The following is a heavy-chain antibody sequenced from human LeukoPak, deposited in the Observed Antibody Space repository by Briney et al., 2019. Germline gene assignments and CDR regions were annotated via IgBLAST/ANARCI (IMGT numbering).Heavy chain of an antibody. J-gene: IGHJ4*02. CDR3: AKDSKMSYYGSGSHYDY. CDR1: GITFSNYF. Sequence: GGSLRLSCAASGITFSNYFVSWVRQAPGKGLEWVSAIGPSGGNTYYADSVKGRFTISRDNSKNTLYLQMTSLRAEETAVYYCAKDSKMSYYGSGSHYDYWGQGTLVTVSS. D-gene: IGHD3-10*01. V-gene: IGHV3-23*01. CDR2: IGPSGGNT.